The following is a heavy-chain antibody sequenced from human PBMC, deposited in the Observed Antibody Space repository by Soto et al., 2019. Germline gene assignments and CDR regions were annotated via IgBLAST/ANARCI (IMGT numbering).Heavy chain of an antibody. Sequence: QVQLVQSGAEVKKPGASVKVSCKASGYTFTSYGISWVRQAPGQGLEWMGWISAYNGNTNYAQKLQGRVTMTTDTSASTAYMELRSLRCHDTAANYCASAVAYYSRMDVWGQGTTVTVSS. CDR1: GYTFTSYG. V-gene: IGHV1-18*01. J-gene: IGHJ6*02. CDR3: ASAVAYYSRMDV. CDR2: ISAYNGNT.